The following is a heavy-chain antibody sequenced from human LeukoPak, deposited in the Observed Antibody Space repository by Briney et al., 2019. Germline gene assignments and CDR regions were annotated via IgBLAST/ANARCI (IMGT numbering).Heavy chain of an antibody. CDR1: GYSISSGYY. D-gene: IGHD3-16*02. J-gene: IGHJ4*02. Sequence: SETLSLTCTVSGYSISSGYYWGWIRQPPGKGLEWIGSIYHSGSTYYNPSLKSRVTISVDTSKNQFSLKLSSVTAADTAVYYCARDAMTTFGGVIVSPFDYWGQGTLVTVSS. CDR2: IYHSGST. CDR3: ARDAMTTFGGVIVSPFDY. V-gene: IGHV4-38-2*02.